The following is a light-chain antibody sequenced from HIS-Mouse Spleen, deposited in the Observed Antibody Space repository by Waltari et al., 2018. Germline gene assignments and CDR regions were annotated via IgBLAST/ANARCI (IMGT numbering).Light chain of an antibody. CDR1: ALPKKY. J-gene: IGLJ2*01. CDR2: EDS. CDR3: YSTDSSGNHRV. V-gene: IGLV3-10*01. Sequence: SYELTQPPSVSVSPGQTARITCSGDALPKKYSYWYQQKSGQAPLRVIYEDSKRPPGIPWRVSGSSSGTMATLTISGAQVEDEADYYCYSTDSSGNHRVFGGGTKLTVL.